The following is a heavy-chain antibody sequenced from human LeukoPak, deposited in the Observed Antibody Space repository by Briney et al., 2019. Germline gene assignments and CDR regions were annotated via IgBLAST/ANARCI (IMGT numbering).Heavy chain of an antibody. CDR2: INPSGGST. Sequence: APVKVSCKASGYTFTSYYMHWVRQAPGQGLEWMGIINPSGGSTSYAQKFQGRVTMTRDMSTSTVYMELSSLRSEDTAVYYCARDLHYYDSSRYFDYWGQGTLVTVSS. V-gene: IGHV1-46*01. CDR1: GYTFTSYY. CDR3: ARDLHYYDSSRYFDY. J-gene: IGHJ4*02. D-gene: IGHD3-22*01.